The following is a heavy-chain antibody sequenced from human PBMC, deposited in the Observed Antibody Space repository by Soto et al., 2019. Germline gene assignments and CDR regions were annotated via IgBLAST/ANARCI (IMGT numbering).Heavy chain of an antibody. D-gene: IGHD3-10*01. Sequence: QVQLVESGGGVVQPGRSLRLSCAASGFTFSSYAMHWVRQAPGKGLEWVAVISYDGSNKYYADSVKGRFTISRDNSKKTLYLQMNSLRAEDTAVYYCARDPRPPPYMVRGVIMGYFDYWGQGTLVTVSS. V-gene: IGHV3-30-3*01. CDR2: ISYDGSNK. J-gene: IGHJ4*02. CDR1: GFTFSSYA. CDR3: ARDPRPPPYMVRGVIMGYFDY.